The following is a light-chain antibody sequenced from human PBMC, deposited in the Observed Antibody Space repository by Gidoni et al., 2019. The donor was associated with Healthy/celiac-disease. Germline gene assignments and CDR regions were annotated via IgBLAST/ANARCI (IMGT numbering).Light chain of an antibody. J-gene: IGLJ2*01. CDR2: KDS. CDR3: YSAADNQFKV. Sequence: SYELTQPSSVSVSPGQTARITCSGDVLAKKYARWFQQKPGQAPVLVIYKDSERPSGIPERFSGSSSGTTVTLTISGAQVEDEADYYCYSAADNQFKVFGGGTKLTVL. CDR1: VLAKKY. V-gene: IGLV3-27*01.